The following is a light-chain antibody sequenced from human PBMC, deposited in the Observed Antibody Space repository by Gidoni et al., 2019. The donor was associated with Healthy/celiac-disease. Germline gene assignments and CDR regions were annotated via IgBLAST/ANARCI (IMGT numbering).Light chain of an antibody. J-gene: IGLJ2*01. CDR3: QAWDSSIHVV. Sequence: SYELTQPPSVSVSPGQTASITCSGDKLGDKYACWYQQKPGQSPVLVIYQDSKRPSGNPERFSGSNSGNTATLTISGTQAMDVADYYCQAWDSSIHVVFGGGTKLTVL. CDR1: KLGDKY. CDR2: QDS. V-gene: IGLV3-1*01.